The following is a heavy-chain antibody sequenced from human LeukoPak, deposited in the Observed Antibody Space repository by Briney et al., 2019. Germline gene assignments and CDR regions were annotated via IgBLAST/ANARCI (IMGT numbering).Heavy chain of an antibody. CDR1: GFIVSNNY. V-gene: IGHV3-53*01. J-gene: IGHJ4*02. CDR3: ASLKGLLDYFDY. Sequence: GGSLRLSCVASGFIVSNNYMSWDRQAPGKGLEWVSVLYNAGSTYYADSVKGRFTISRDNSKNTLYLQMYSLRAEDTAVYYCASLKGLLDYFDYWGQGILVTVYS. CDR2: LYNAGST. D-gene: IGHD5-18*01.